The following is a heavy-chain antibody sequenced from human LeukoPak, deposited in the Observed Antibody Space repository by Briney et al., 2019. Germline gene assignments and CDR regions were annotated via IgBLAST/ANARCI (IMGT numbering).Heavy chain of an antibody. CDR2: ISGSGGST. J-gene: IGHJ4*02. D-gene: IGHD6-19*01. Sequence: GGSLRLSCAASGFTFSNFAMSWVRQAPGKGLEWVSTISGSGGSTFYADSVKGRFPISRDNSKNTLFLQMNNLRDEDTAIYYCAKAGSSGWSSSGGGYWGQGSLVTVSS. CDR1: GFTFSNFA. V-gene: IGHV3-23*01. CDR3: AKAGSSGWSSSGGGY.